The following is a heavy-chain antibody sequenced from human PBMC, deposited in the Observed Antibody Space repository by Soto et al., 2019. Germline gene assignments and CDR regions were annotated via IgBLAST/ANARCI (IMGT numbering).Heavy chain of an antibody. Sequence: PSETLSLTCTVSGGSISSGGYYWSWIRQHPGKGLEWIGYIYYSGSTYYNPSLKSRVTISVDTSKNQFSLKLSSVTAADTAVYYCARNHREYCDWLEGPSSVDYWGQGTLVTVSS. CDR1: GGSISSGGYY. V-gene: IGHV4-31*03. CDR3: ARNHREYCDWLEGPSSVDY. D-gene: IGHD3-9*01. CDR2: IYYSGST. J-gene: IGHJ4*02.